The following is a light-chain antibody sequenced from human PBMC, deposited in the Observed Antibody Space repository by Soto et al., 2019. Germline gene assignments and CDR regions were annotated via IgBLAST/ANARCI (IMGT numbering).Light chain of an antibody. Sequence: QSALTQPRSVSGSPGQSVAISCTGTTSDVGGYDYVSWHQQHPGKAPELIIFDVSKRPSGVPDRFSGSKSGNPASLTISGQQADDDADYFCCSYEGDCDVFGSGTKLTVL. J-gene: IGLJ1*01. V-gene: IGLV2-11*01. CDR1: TSDVGGYDY. CDR3: CSYEGDCDV. CDR2: DVS.